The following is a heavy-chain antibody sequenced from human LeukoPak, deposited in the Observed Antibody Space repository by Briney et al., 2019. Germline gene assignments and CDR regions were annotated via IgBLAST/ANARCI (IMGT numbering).Heavy chain of an antibody. CDR3: ARDRITMVRGVQNYYYYYGMDV. CDR1: GYTFTGYY. D-gene: IGHD3-10*01. CDR2: INPNSGGT. Sequence: GASVKVSCKASGYTFTGYYMHWVRQAPGQGLEWMGWINPNSGGTNYAQKFQGWVTMTRGTSISTAYMELSRLRSDDTAVYYCARDRITMVRGVQNYYYYYGMDVWGKGTTVTVSS. V-gene: IGHV1-2*04. J-gene: IGHJ6*04.